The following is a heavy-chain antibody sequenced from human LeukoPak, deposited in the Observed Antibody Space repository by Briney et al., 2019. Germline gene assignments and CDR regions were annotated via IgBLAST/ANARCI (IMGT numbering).Heavy chain of an antibody. CDR1: GFTFSSYE. D-gene: IGHD3-22*01. V-gene: IGHV3-48*03. J-gene: IGHJ4*02. CDR3: ARMTYYYDSSGYSHFDN. Sequence: GGSLRLSCAASGFTFSSYEMNWVRQAPGKGLEWVSYISSSGSTIDYADSVKGRFTISRDNAENSLYLQMSSLRAEDTAVYYCARMTYYYDSSGYSHFDNWGQGTLVTVSS. CDR2: ISSSGSTI.